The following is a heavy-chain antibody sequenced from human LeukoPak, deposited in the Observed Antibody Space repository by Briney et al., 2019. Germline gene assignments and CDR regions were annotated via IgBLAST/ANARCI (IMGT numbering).Heavy chain of an antibody. J-gene: IGHJ3*02. CDR3: AREYYDSSGSKYAFDI. V-gene: IGHV1-2*02. CDR2: IDPDSGGT. D-gene: IGHD3-22*01. CDR1: GYTLTDYY. Sequence: EASVKVSCRASGYTLTDYYMHWVRQAPGQGLKWMGCIDPDSGGTKSAQRFQGRVTMTRDTSITTVYMELIRLRSDDTAVYYCAREYYDSSGSKYAFDIWGQGTMVTVSS.